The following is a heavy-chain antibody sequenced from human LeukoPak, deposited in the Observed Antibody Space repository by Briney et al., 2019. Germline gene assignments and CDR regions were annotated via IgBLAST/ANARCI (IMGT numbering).Heavy chain of an antibody. J-gene: IGHJ6*02. V-gene: IGHV3-53*01. CDR3: ARDFASGSYSYYYYGMDV. D-gene: IGHD1-26*01. CDR1: GFTVSSNY. Sequence: GGSLRLSCAASGFTVSSNYMSWVRQAPGKGLEWVSVIHSGGSTYYADSVKGRFTISRDNSKNTLYLQMNSLRAEDTAVYYCARDFASGSYSYYYYGMDVWGQGTTVTVSS. CDR2: IHSGGST.